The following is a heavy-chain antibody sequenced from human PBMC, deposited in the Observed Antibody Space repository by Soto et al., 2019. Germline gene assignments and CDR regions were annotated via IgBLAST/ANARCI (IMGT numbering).Heavy chain of an antibody. Sequence: ASVKVSCKAPGYTFTSYYINWVRQATGQGLEWMGWMNPNSGNTGYAQKFQGRVTMTRNTSISTAYMELSSLRSEDTAVYYCARGQLWFGELPGYWGQGTLVTVSS. V-gene: IGHV1-8*01. CDR3: ARGQLWFGELPGY. CDR1: GYTFTSYY. CDR2: MNPNSGNT. D-gene: IGHD3-10*01. J-gene: IGHJ4*02.